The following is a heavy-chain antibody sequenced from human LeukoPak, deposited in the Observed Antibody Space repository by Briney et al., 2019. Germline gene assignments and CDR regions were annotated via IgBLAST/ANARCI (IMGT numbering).Heavy chain of an antibody. J-gene: IGHJ4*02. CDR2: FDPEDGET. CDR3: ARGLDTTFRPGIAAAGTDFDY. Sequence: ASVKVSCKVSGYTLTELSMHWVRQAPGKGLEWMGGFDPEDGETIYAQKFQGRVTMTEDTSTDTAYMELSSLRSEDTAVYYCARGLDTTFRPGIAAAGTDFDYWGQGTLVTVSS. CDR1: GYTLTELS. D-gene: IGHD6-13*01. V-gene: IGHV1-24*01.